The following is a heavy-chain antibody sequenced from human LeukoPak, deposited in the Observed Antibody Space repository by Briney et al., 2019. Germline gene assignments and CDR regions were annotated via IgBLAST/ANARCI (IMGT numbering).Heavy chain of an antibody. CDR2: IYPGDSDT. J-gene: IGHJ4*02. Sequence: GESLKISCKASGYTFTTYWIGWVRRVPGKGLECMGIIYPGDSDTRYSPSFQGQVTISADNSITTAYLQWSSLKASDTAMYYCVRRRGSLYSLDSWGQGTLVAVSS. V-gene: IGHV5-51*01. CDR1: GYTFTTYW. CDR3: VRRRGSLYSLDS. D-gene: IGHD2-15*01.